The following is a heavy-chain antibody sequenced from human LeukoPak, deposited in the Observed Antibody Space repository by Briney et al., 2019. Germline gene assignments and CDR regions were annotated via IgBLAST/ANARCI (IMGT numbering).Heavy chain of an antibody. Sequence: PSETLSLTCAVYGGSFSSYYWSWIRQPPGKGLEWIGYIYYSGSTNYNPSLKSRVTISVDTSKNQFSLKLSSVTAADTAVYYCASYNDYGGLALDYWGQGTPVTVSS. J-gene: IGHJ4*02. D-gene: IGHD4-23*01. V-gene: IGHV4-59*08. CDR2: IYYSGST. CDR1: GGSFSSYY. CDR3: ASYNDYGGLALDY.